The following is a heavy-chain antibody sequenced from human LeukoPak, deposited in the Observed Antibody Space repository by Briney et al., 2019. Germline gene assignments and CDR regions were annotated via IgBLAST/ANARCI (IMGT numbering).Heavy chain of an antibody. CDR2: IIPIFGTA. Sequence: GASVKVSCKAPGGTFSSYAISWVRQAPGQGLEWMGGIIPIFGTANYAQKFQGRATITTDESTSTAYMELSSLRSEDTAVYYCARGYYDSSGYSYYFDYWGQGTLVTVSS. V-gene: IGHV1-69*05. CDR1: GGTFSSYA. CDR3: ARGYYDSSGYSYYFDY. D-gene: IGHD3-22*01. J-gene: IGHJ4*02.